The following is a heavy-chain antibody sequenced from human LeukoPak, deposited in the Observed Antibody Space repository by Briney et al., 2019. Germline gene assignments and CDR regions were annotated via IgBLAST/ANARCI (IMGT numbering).Heavy chain of an antibody. J-gene: IGHJ4*02. D-gene: IGHD2-15*01. CDR3: ARAGYCSGGNCYRGPSDY. V-gene: IGHV4-59*01. CDR1: GGSISSYY. Sequence: PSETLSLTCTVSGGSISSYYWTWTRQPPGKGLEWIGYIYYSGTTYYNPSLKSRVTMSLDTSKNQFSLRLSSVTAADTAVYYCARAGYCSGGNCYRGPSDYWGQGTLVTVSS. CDR2: IYYSGTT.